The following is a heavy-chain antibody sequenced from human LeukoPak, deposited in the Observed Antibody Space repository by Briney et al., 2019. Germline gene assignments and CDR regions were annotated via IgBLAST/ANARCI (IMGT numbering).Heavy chain of an antibody. D-gene: IGHD3-10*01. CDR1: GGSFGGYY. Sequence: SETLSLTCAVYGGSFGGYYWSWIRQPPGKGLEWIGEINHSGSTNYNPSLKSRVTISVDTSKNQFSLKLSSVTAADTAVYYCARNSHMVRGVIIMRRANWFDPWGQGTLVTVSS. V-gene: IGHV4-34*01. CDR3: ARNSHMVRGVIIMRRANWFDP. CDR2: INHSGST. J-gene: IGHJ5*02.